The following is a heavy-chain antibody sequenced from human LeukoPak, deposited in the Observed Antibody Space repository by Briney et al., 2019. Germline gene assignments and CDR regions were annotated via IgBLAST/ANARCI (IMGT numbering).Heavy chain of an antibody. CDR3: ARDRSISGVVTLDY. CDR2: IKQDESEK. D-gene: IGHD3-3*01. CDR1: GFRFSNSW. J-gene: IGHJ4*02. Sequence: GGSLRLSCAASGFRFSNSWMTWVRQAPGRGLKWVANIKQDESEKYYVDSVKGRFTISRDNAKNSVYLQMNSLRAEDTAVYYCARDRSISGVVTLDYWGQGTLVTVSS. V-gene: IGHV3-7*01.